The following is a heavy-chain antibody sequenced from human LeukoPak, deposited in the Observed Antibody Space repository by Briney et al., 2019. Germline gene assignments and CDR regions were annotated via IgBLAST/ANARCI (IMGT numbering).Heavy chain of an antibody. J-gene: IGHJ4*02. V-gene: IGHV1-24*01. Sequence: ASVKVSCKVSGYTLTELSMHWGRQAPGKGLEWMGGFDPEDGETIYAQKFQGRLTMTEDTSTDTAYIELSSLRSEDTAVYYCATTLPKDIVATISIPFDYWGQGTLVTVSS. CDR1: GYTLTELS. CDR3: ATTLPKDIVATISIPFDY. CDR2: FDPEDGET. D-gene: IGHD5-12*01.